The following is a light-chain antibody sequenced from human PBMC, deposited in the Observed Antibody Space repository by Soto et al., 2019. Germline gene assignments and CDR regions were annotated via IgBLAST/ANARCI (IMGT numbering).Light chain of an antibody. CDR1: QSVSST. J-gene: IGKJ4*01. Sequence: EVVMTQSPATLSVSPGERATLSCRASQSVSSTLAWYQQKPGQAPRLLIYGASTRATGIPARFSGSGSGTESTLTISSLQSEDFAVYYCQQYSTWPLTFGGGTKVEIK. CDR3: QQYSTWPLT. CDR2: GAS. V-gene: IGKV3-15*01.